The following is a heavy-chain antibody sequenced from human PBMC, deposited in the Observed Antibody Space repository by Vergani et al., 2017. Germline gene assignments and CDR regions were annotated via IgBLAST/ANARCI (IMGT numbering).Heavy chain of an antibody. CDR3: AKGGGMEHDAFDI. J-gene: IGHJ3*02. D-gene: IGHD1/OR15-1a*01. Sequence: EVQLVESGGGLVQPGGSLRLSCAASGFTFSSYWMSWVRQAPGKGLEWVANIKQDGSEKYYVDSVKGRFTISRDNAKNSLYLQMNRLRAEDTALYYCAKGGGMEHDAFDIWGQGTMVTVSS. CDR2: IKQDGSEK. V-gene: IGHV3-7*03. CDR1: GFTFSSYW.